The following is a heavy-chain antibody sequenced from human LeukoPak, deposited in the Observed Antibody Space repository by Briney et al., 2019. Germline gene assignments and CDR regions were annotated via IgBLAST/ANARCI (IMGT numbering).Heavy chain of an antibody. CDR1: GFTFSSYS. J-gene: IGHJ4*02. CDR2: ISSSSSYI. CDR3: ARGRPRDCSSTSCYVPNDY. Sequence: PGGSLRLSCAASGFTFSSYSMNWVRQAPGKGLEWVSSISSSSSYIYYAGSVKGRFTISRDNAKNSLYLQMNSLRAEDTAVYYCARGRPRDCSSTSCYVPNDYWGQGTLVTVSS. V-gene: IGHV3-21*01. D-gene: IGHD2-2*01.